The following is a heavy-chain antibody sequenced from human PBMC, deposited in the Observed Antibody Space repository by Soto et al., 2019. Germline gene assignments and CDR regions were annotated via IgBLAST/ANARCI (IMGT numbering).Heavy chain of an antibody. CDR2: IYWDDDK. J-gene: IGHJ4*02. V-gene: IGHV2-5*02. Sequence: QITLKESGPTLVKPTQTLTLTCTFSGFSLSTTEVGVAWIRQPPGKALEWLALIYWDDDKRYSPSLKSRLTITKDTSKNQVFLTMTNMDPVHTATYSCAHRFDWYYFAHCGQGTPVAVSS. CDR3: AHRFDWYYFAH. D-gene: IGHD3-9*01. CDR1: GFSLSTTEVG.